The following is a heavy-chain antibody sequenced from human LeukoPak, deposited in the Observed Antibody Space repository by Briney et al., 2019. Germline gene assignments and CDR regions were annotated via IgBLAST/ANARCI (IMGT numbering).Heavy chain of an antibody. Sequence: GGSLRLSCAASGFTFSSYSMNWVRQAPGKGLEWVSSISSSSSYIYYADSVKGRFTISRDNAKNFLYLQMNSLRAEDTAVYYCARTYYDILTGYNPYFDYWGQGILVTVSS. CDR1: GFTFSSYS. CDR2: ISSSSSYI. D-gene: IGHD3-9*01. CDR3: ARTYYDILTGYNPYFDY. J-gene: IGHJ4*02. V-gene: IGHV3-21*01.